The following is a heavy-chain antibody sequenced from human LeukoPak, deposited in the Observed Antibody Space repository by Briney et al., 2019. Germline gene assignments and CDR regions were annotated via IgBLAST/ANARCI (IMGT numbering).Heavy chain of an antibody. Sequence: GGSLRLSCAASGFTFSSYGMHWVRQAPGKGLEWVAVIWYDGSNKYYADSVKGRFTISRDNSKNMLYLQMNSLRAEDTAVYYCARDRGYSYGPLDYWGQGTLVTVSS. D-gene: IGHD5-18*01. CDR1: GFTFSSYG. J-gene: IGHJ4*02. V-gene: IGHV3-33*01. CDR3: ARDRGYSYGPLDY. CDR2: IWYDGSNK.